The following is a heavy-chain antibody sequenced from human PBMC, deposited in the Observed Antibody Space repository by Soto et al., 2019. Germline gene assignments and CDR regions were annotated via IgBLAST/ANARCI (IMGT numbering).Heavy chain of an antibody. CDR3: AKGSPPVVTAVQWDYYYGMDV. D-gene: IGHD2-21*02. CDR1: GFTFSSYG. CDR2: ISYDGSNK. Sequence: PGGSLRLSCAASGFTFSSYGMHWVRQAPGKGLEWVAVISYDGSNKYYADSVKGRFTISRDNSKNTLYLQMNSLRAEDTAVYYCAKGSPPVVTAVQWDYYYGMDVWGQGTTVTVSS. V-gene: IGHV3-30*18. J-gene: IGHJ6*02.